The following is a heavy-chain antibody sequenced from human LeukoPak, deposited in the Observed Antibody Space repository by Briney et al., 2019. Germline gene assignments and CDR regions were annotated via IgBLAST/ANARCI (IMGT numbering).Heavy chain of an antibody. CDR3: ARPVGATNYYHYMDV. CDR1: GGSISSSIYY. J-gene: IGHJ6*03. D-gene: IGHD1-26*01. CDR2: IYYSGST. Sequence: PSETLSLTCTVSGGSISSSIYYWGWMRQPPGKGLEWIGSIYYSGSTYYNPSLKSRVTISLETSKNQFSLKLSSVTAADTAVYYCARPVGATNYYHYMDVWGKGTTVTVSS. V-gene: IGHV4-39*01.